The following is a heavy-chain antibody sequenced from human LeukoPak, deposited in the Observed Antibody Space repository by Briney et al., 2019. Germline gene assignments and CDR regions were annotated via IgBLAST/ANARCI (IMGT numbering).Heavy chain of an antibody. D-gene: IGHD3-9*01. CDR2: IYYSGST. CDR3: ARAKKYYDILTGYSPAVFDY. Sequence: KPSETLSLTCTVSGGSISSYYWSWIRQPPGKGLEWIGYIYYSGSTNYNPSLKSRVTISVDTSKNQFSLKLSSVTAADTAVYYCARAKKYYDILTGYSPAVFDYWGQGTLVTVSS. CDR1: GGSISSYY. V-gene: IGHV4-59*01. J-gene: IGHJ4*02.